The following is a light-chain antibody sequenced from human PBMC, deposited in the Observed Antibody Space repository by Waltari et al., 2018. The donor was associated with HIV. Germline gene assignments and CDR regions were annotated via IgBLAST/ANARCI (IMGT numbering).Light chain of an antibody. V-gene: IGLV2-14*01. CDR2: GVN. J-gene: IGLJ2*01. Sequence: QSALTQPASVSGSPGQSITISCTGDTSDIGIYDLVSWYQKYPDKAPRLIMYGVNTRPSGMSNRFAGCKSGNTASLTISALQGDDEADYYCSSYTDSDSLLFGGGTKLTVL. CDR3: SSYTDSDSLL. CDR1: TSDIGIYDL.